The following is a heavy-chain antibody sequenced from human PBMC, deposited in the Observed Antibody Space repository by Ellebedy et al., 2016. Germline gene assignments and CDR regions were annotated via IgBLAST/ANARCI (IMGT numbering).Heavy chain of an antibody. CDR1: GFTFSNYW. CDR2: ISSTGTYI. V-gene: IGHV3-21*01. CDR3: ASRALAVAGTDPPRDYYYAMDV. D-gene: IGHD6-19*01. Sequence: GESLKISCAASGFTFSNYWMSWVRQAPGKGLEWVSSISSTGTYIYYADSVKGRFTISRDNSKKSLYLQMNSLRTEDTAVYYCASRALAVAGTDPPRDYYYAMDVWGQGTAVSVSS. J-gene: IGHJ6*02.